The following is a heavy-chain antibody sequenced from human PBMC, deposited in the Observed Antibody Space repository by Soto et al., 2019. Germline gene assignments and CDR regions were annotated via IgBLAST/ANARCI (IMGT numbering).Heavy chain of an antibody. CDR3: ATWRTYSGSYCFDY. J-gene: IGHJ4*02. V-gene: IGHV1-69*06. CDR2: IIPMDDSA. D-gene: IGHD1-26*01. Sequence: QVQLVQSGAELKKPGSSVNVSCAASGGTFKTYTINWVRQAPGQGLEWIGQIIPMDDSANYAQRLQGRVTISADKSTNIAYMELSGLRSEDTALYYCATWRTYSGSYCFDYWGQGTLVSVSS. CDR1: GGTFKTYT.